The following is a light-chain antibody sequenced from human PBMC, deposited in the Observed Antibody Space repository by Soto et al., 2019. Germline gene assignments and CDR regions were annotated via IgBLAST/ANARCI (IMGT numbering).Light chain of an antibody. J-gene: IGKJ2*01. V-gene: IGKV1-27*01. Sequence: DIQMTQSPSSLSASVGDRVTITCRASQGISNYLAWYQQKPGKVPKLLIYAASTLTSGVPSRFSGSGSGTDFTPTISSLQPEDAATYYYQQYNCAPHTFGQGTKLEIK. CDR2: AAS. CDR3: QQYNCAPHT. CDR1: QGISNY.